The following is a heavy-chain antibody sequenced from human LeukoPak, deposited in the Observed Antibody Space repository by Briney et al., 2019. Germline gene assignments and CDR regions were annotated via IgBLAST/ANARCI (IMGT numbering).Heavy chain of an antibody. CDR2: ISASGGSI. CDR1: GFPFSHYA. Sequence: GGSLRLSCAASGFPFSHYAINWVRQAPGKGLEWVSTISASGGSIYYADSVKGRFTISRDNSKNTLSLQMNNLRGEDTATYYCVKGDGTSSGAFDIWGQGTMVTVSS. J-gene: IGHJ3*02. V-gene: IGHV3-23*01. D-gene: IGHD6-6*01. CDR3: VKGDGTSSGAFDI.